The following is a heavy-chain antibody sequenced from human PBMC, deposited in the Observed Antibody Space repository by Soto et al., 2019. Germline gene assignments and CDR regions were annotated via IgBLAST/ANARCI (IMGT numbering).Heavy chain of an antibody. Sequence: SETLSLTCTVSGGSISSYYWSWIRQPPGKGLEWIGYIYYSGSTNYNPSLKSRVTISVDTSKNQFSLKLSSVTAADTAVYYCAREDIVVVPAAHRWFDPWGQGTLVTVSS. CDR3: AREDIVVVPAAHRWFDP. J-gene: IGHJ5*02. CDR2: IYYSGST. D-gene: IGHD2-2*01. CDR1: GGSISSYY. V-gene: IGHV4-59*01.